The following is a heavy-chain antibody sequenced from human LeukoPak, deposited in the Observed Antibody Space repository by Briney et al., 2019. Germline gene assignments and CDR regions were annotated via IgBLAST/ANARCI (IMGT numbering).Heavy chain of an antibody. CDR1: GFTFSSYA. CDR2: ISGSGGST. CDR3: AKDNGSSWYVPSNYYMDV. Sequence: GGSLRLSCAASGFTFSSYAMSWVRQAPGKGLEWVSAISGSGGSTYYADSVKGRFTISRDNSKNTLYLQMNSLRAEDTAVYYCAKDNGSSWYVPSNYYMDVWGKGTTVTVSS. D-gene: IGHD6-13*01. J-gene: IGHJ6*03. V-gene: IGHV3-23*01.